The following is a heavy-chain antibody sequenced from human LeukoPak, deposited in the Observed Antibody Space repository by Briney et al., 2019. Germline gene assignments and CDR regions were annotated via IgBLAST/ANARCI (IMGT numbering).Heavy chain of an antibody. J-gene: IGHJ3*02. CDR3: ARETYYYDSSGYCRTDAFDI. CDR2: IYYSGST. D-gene: IGHD3-22*01. V-gene: IGHV4-31*03. CDR1: GGSISSGGYY. Sequence: PSQTLSLTCTVSGGSISSGGYYWSWIRQHPGKGLEWIGYIYYSGSTYYNPSLKSRVTISVDTSKNQFSLKLSSVTAADTAVYYCARETYYYDSSGYCRTDAFDIWGQGTMVTVSS.